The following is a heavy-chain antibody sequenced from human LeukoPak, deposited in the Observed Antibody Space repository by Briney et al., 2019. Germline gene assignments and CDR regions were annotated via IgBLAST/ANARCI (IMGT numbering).Heavy chain of an antibody. J-gene: IGHJ4*02. CDR2: ISGSGTDT. CDR3: AKGGGSSCYSPSDY. D-gene: IGHD2-15*01. V-gene: IGHV3-23*01. CDR1: GFTFSSYA. Sequence: RGSLRLSCGGSGFTFSSYAMSWVRQAPGKGLEWVSAISGSGTDTFYANSVKGRFTISRDNPKNTLYLQMNSLRAEDTAVYYCAKGGGSSCYSPSDYWGQGTLVTVSS.